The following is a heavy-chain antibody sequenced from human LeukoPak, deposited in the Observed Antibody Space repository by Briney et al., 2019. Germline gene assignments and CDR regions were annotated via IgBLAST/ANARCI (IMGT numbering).Heavy chain of an antibody. CDR1: GGSFSGYY. D-gene: IGHD1-26*01. CDR3: ARGPNVGATVRGYYYYGMDV. CDR2: INHSGST. V-gene: IGHV4-34*01. J-gene: IGHJ6*02. Sequence: SETLSLTCAVYGGSFSGYYWSWIRQPPGKGLEWIGEINHSGSTNYNLSLKSRVTISVDTSKNQFSLKLSSVTAADTAVYYCARGPNVGATVRGYYYYGMDVWGQGTTVTVSS.